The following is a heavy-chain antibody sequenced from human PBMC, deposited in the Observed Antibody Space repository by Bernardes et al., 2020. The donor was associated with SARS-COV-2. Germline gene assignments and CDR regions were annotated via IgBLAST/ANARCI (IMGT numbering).Heavy chain of an antibody. J-gene: IGHJ6*02. D-gene: IGHD1-26*01. V-gene: IGHV1-18*01. Sequence: ASVKVSCKASGYTFTSYGISWVRQAPGQGLEWMGWISAYNGNTNYAQKLQGRVTMTTDTSTSTAYMELRSLRSDDTAVYYCAIGASPRYVTGYGMDVWGQGTTVTVSS. CDR3: AIGASPRYVTGYGMDV. CDR2: ISAYNGNT. CDR1: GYTFTSYG.